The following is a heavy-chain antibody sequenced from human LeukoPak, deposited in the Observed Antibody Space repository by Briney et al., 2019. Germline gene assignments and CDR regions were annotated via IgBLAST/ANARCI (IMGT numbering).Heavy chain of an antibody. D-gene: IGHD2-2*01. J-gene: IGHJ4*02. CDR2: IRSKAYGGTT. CDR1: GFTFCDYG. Sequence: GGSLRLSCTASGFTFCDYGMSWVRQAPGKGLEWVGFIRSKAYGGTTEYAASVKGRFTISRDDSKSIAYLQMNSLKIEDTAVYYCTRRYCSSSCYFDYWGQGTLVTVSS. CDR3: TRRYCSSSCYFDY. V-gene: IGHV3-49*04.